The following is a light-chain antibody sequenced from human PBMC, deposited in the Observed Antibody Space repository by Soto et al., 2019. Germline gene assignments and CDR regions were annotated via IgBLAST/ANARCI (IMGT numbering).Light chain of an antibody. Sequence: ILMKQSPATLSVSPLEIVRSCGMASQSISTNLAWYQQKPGQAPRLLIYDASNRATGIPARFSGSGSGTDFTLTISSLEPQDFAVYYCQQRSNWPLTFGGGTKVDIK. CDR1: QSISTN. CDR3: QQRSNWPLT. J-gene: IGKJ4*01. CDR2: DAS. V-gene: IGKV3-11*01.